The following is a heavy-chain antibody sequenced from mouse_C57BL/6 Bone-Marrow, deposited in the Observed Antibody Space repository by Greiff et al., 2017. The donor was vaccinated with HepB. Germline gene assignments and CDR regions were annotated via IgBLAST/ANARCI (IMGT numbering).Heavy chain of an antibody. D-gene: IGHD1-1*01. J-gene: IGHJ2*01. Sequence: EVQLQQSGAELVRPGASVKLSCTASGFNIKDDYMHWVKQRPEQGLEWIGWIDPENGDTEYASKFQGKATITAYTSSNTAYLKLISLTSEDTAVYYCTTGTVPFDYWGQGTTLTVSS. CDR1: GFNIKDDY. V-gene: IGHV14-4*01. CDR2: IDPENGDT. CDR3: TTGTVPFDY.